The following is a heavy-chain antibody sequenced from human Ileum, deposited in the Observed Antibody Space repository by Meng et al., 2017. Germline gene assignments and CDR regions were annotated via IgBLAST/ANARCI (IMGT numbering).Heavy chain of an antibody. CDR2: IYDSGST. Sequence: QAHLQESGPGLVNPSQTLSLTCTLYAGSISSGGYYCSWIRQHPGKGLEWIGYIYDSGSTYYNPSLKSRIAISGDTSKNQFSLNLSSVTAADTAVYYCARGGTAYFDYWGQGTLVTVSS. V-gene: IGHV4-31*03. CDR1: AGSISSGGYY. J-gene: IGHJ4*02. CDR3: ARGGTAYFDY. D-gene: IGHD1-1*01.